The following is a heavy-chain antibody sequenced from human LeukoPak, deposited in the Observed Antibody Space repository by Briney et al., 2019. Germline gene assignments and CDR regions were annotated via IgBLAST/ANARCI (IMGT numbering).Heavy chain of an antibody. D-gene: IGHD3-10*01. J-gene: IGHJ2*01. Sequence: PSETLSLTCAVSGYSISSSNWWGWIRQPLGKGLEWIGYIYYSGSTYYNPSLKSRVTMSVDTSKNQFSLKLSSVTAVDTAVYYCARRIITMVRGVIHWYFDLWGRGTLVTVSS. CDR1: GYSISSSNW. CDR2: IYYSGST. CDR3: ARRIITMVRGVIHWYFDL. V-gene: IGHV4-28*01.